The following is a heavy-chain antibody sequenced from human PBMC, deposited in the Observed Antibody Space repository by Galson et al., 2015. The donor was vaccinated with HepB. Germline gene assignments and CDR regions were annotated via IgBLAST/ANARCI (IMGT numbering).Heavy chain of an antibody. J-gene: IGHJ6*02. V-gene: IGHV1-69*13. Sequence: SVKVSCQASGYTFNSYYMHWVRQAPGQGLEWMGGIIPIFGTANYAQKFQGRVTITADESTSTAYMELSSLRSEDTAVYYCARSDTAMVHYYYYGMDVWGQGTTVTVSS. CDR2: IIPIFGTA. CDR1: GYTFNSYY. D-gene: IGHD5-18*01. CDR3: ARSDTAMVHYYYYGMDV.